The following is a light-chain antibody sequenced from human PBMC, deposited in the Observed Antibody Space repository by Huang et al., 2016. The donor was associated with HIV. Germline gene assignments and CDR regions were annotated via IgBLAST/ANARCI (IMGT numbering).Light chain of an antibody. CDR3: QQYNDFRST. CDR2: AAS. Sequence: ETVMTQSPVTLSVSPGDRASLSCRSSQIVSSHLAWHQQKPVQAPRLLIYAASTRATGVPARFSGSGAGTEFTLTISTLQSEDSAVYYCQQYNDFRSTFGPGTRVEIK. V-gene: IGKV3-15*01. CDR1: QIVSSH. J-gene: IGKJ3*01.